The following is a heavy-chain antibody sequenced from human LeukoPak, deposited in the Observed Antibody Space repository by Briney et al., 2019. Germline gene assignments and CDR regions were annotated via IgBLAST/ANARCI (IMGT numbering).Heavy chain of an antibody. CDR3: ARVGQWDQSGHDWFDP. J-gene: IGHJ5*02. D-gene: IGHD1-26*01. Sequence: GASVKVSCKASGYTFTGYYMHWVRQAPGQGLEWMGWINPNSGVTKYAQKFQGRVTMTRDTSISTAYMELSRLTSDDTAVYYCARVGQWDQSGHDWFDPWGQGTLVTVSS. CDR2: INPNSGVT. V-gene: IGHV1-2*02. CDR1: GYTFTGYY.